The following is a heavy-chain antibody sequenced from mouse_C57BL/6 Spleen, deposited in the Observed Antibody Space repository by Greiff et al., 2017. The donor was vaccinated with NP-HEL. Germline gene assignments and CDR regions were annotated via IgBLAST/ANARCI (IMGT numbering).Heavy chain of an antibody. CDR1: GYTFTSYW. CDR2: IDPSDSYT. D-gene: IGHD1-1*01. Sequence: QVQLQQPGAELVMPGASVKLSCKASGYTFTSYWMHWVKQRPGQGLEWIGEIDPSDSYTNYNQKFKGKSTLTVDKSSSTAYMQLSSLTSEDSAVYYCARRLFGWYFDVWGTGTTVTVSS. J-gene: IGHJ1*03. CDR3: ARRLFGWYFDV. V-gene: IGHV1-69*01.